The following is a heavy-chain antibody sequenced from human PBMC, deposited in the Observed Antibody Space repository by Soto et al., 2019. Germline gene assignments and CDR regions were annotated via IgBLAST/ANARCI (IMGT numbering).Heavy chain of an antibody. D-gene: IGHD1-26*01. J-gene: IGHJ4*02. CDR1: GFTFSSYG. CDR2: IWYDGSNK. V-gene: IGHV3-33*01. CDR3: ARDQTPFVGSTPFDY. Sequence: QVQLVESGGGVVQPGRSLRLSCAASGFTFSSYGMHWVRQAPGKGLEWVAVIWYDGSNKYYADSVKGRFTISRDNSKNTRYLQMNSLRAEDTAVYYCARDQTPFVGSTPFDYWCQGTLVTVSS.